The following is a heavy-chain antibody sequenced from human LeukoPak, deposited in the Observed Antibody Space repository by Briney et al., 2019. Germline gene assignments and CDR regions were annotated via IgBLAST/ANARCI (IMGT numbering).Heavy chain of an antibody. CDR2: IYYSGST. CDR3: ARHMGTSGWYSNYYYYYYMDV. D-gene: IGHD6-19*01. V-gene: IGHV4-59*08. Sequence: SETLSLTCTVSGGSMSSYYWSWIRQPPGKGLEWIGYIYYSGSTKYNPSLKSRVTISVDTSKNQFSLKLSSVTAADTAVYYCARHMGTSGWYSNYYYYYYMDVWGKGTTVTVSS. J-gene: IGHJ6*03. CDR1: GGSMSSYY.